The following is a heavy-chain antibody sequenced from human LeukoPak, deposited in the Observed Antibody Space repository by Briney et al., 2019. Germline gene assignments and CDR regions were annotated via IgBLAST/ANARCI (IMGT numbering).Heavy chain of an antibody. CDR3: ARDGGYSGYGWD. CDR1: GYTFTGYY. CDR2: INPNSGGT. Sequence: ASVKVSCKASGYTFTGYYMHWVRQAPGQGLEWMGWINPNSGGTNYAQKFQGRVTMTRDTSIGTAYMELSRLRSDDTAVYYCARDGGYSGYGWDWGQGTLVTVSS. J-gene: IGHJ4*02. D-gene: IGHD5-12*01. V-gene: IGHV1-2*02.